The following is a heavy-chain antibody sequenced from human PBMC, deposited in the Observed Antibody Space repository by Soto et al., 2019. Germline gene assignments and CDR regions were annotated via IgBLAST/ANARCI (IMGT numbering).Heavy chain of an antibody. D-gene: IGHD5-18*01. Sequence: GGSLRLSCAASGFTFSSYIMNWVRQAPGKGLEWVSSISSSSSYIYYADSVKGRFTISRDNAKNSLYLQMNSLRAEDTAVYYCARDAYSYASGFDPWGEGTMVTVYS. CDR1: GFTFSSYI. CDR2: ISSSSSYI. J-gene: IGHJ5*02. CDR3: ARDAYSYASGFDP. V-gene: IGHV3-21*01.